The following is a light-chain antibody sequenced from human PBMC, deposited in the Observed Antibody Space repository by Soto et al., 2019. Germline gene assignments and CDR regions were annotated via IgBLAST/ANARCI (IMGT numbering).Light chain of an antibody. V-gene: IGKV3-15*01. J-gene: IGKJ2*01. CDR3: QQYNDWRT. Sequence: EIVMTQSPVTLSVSPGERATLSCRASQSVSSNLAWYQQKPGQAPRLLIYGASTRATGIPARFSGSGSGTEFTPTISSLQSEDFAVYYCQQYNDWRTFGQGTKLEIK. CDR2: GAS. CDR1: QSVSSN.